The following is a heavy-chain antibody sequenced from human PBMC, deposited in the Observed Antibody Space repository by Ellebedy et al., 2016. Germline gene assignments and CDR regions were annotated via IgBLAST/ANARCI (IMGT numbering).Heavy chain of an antibody. J-gene: IGHJ5*02. CDR3: ARVPSRRSGYYP. D-gene: IGHD3-9*01. V-gene: IGHV4-4*07. CDR1: GGSISSYY. CDR2: IYTSGST. Sequence: SETLSLXCTVSGGSISSYYWSWIRQPAGKGLEWIGRIYTSGSTNYNPSLKSRVTISVDTSKNQFSLKLSSVTAADTAVYYCARVPSRRSGYYPWGQGTLVTVSS.